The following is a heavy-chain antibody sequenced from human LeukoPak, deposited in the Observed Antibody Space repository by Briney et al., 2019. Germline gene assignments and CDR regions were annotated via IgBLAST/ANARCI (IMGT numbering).Heavy chain of an antibody. D-gene: IGHD3-10*01. V-gene: IGHV3-7*01. Sequence: GGSLRLSCVGSGFTFSRYWLNWVRQAPGQGLEWVANMNQDGSEIYYLDSVKGRFTISRDNAKNSVYLQMNGLKAEDTAVYYCVRGRGSYGWFDPWGQGTLVTVSS. J-gene: IGHJ5*02. CDR2: MNQDGSEI. CDR1: GFTFSRYW. CDR3: VRGRGSYGWFDP.